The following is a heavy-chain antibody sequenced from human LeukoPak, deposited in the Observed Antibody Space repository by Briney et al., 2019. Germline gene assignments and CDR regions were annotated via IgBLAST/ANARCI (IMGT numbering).Heavy chain of an antibody. V-gene: IGHV4-59*01. Sequence: TSETLSLTCTVSGGSISSYYWSWIRQPPGKGLEWIGYIYYSGSTNYNPSLKSRVTISVDTSKNQFSLKLSSVTAADTAVYYCARETSTYYYGSGKNYMDVWGKGTTVTVSS. CDR1: GGSISSYY. J-gene: IGHJ6*03. CDR3: ARETSTYYYGSGKNYMDV. CDR2: IYYSGST. D-gene: IGHD3-10*01.